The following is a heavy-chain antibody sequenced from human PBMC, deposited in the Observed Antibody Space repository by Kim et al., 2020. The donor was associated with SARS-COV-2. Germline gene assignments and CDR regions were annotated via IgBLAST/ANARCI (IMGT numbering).Heavy chain of an antibody. J-gene: IGHJ5*02. V-gene: IGHV1-24*01. D-gene: IGHD3-10*01. CDR3: ATEMVRGVVPFDP. Sequence: YAQKFQGRVTMTEDTSTNTAYMGLSSLRSEDTAVYYCATEMVRGVVPFDPWGQGTLVTVSS.